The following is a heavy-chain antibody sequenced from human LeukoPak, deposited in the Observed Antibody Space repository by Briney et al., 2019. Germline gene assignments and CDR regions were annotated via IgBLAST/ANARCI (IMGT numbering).Heavy chain of an antibody. J-gene: IGHJ4*02. CDR3: ARALSYSYGSMDF. CDR1: GFTVSSSY. Sequence: GGSLRLSCAASGFTVSSSYLSWVRQAPGKGLEWVSSISSGSKYIYNADSVKGRFTISRDNSKNSLYLQMDSLRVEDTAVYYCARALSYSYGSMDFWGQGTLVIVSS. CDR2: ISSGSKYI. D-gene: IGHD5-18*01. V-gene: IGHV3-21*01.